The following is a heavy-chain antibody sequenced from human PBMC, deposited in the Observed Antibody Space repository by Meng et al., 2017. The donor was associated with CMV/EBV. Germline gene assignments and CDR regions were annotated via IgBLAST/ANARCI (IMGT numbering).Heavy chain of an antibody. CDR2: INPNSGGT. CDR3: ARDFANEGVYYYDYYYGMDL. J-gene: IGHJ6*02. Sequence: ASVKVSCKASGYTFTGYYMHWVRQAPGQGLEWMGWINPNSGGTNYAQKFQGRVTMTRDTSISTAYMELSRLRSDDTAVYYCARDFANEGVYYYDYYYGMDLWGQGTTVTVSS. CDR1: GYTFTGYY. V-gene: IGHV1-2*02. D-gene: IGHD3-10*01.